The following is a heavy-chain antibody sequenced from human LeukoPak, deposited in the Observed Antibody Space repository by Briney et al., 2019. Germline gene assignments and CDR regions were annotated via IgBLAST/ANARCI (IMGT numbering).Heavy chain of an antibody. Sequence: SETLSLTCTVSGGSISSGDYYWSWIRQPPGKGLEWIGYIYYSGSTYYNPSLKSRVTISVDTSKNQFSLKLSSVTAADTAVYYCARDLLSTVTTRSDAFDIWGQGTMVTVSS. CDR2: IYYSGST. D-gene: IGHD4-17*01. V-gene: IGHV4-30-4*08. CDR3: ARDLLSTVTTRSDAFDI. J-gene: IGHJ3*02. CDR1: GGSISSGDYY.